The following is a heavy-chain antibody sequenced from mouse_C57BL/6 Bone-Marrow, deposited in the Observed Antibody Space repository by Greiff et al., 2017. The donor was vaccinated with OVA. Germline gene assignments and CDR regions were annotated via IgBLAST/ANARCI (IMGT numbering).Heavy chain of an antibody. CDR3: TTESYLDY. V-gene: IGHV14-4*01. CDR2: IDPENGDT. CDR1: GFNIKDDY. J-gene: IGHJ2*01. D-gene: IGHD6-2*01. Sequence: VQLQQSGAELVRPGASVKLSCTASGFNIKDDYMHWVKQRPEQGLEWIGWIDPENGDTEYASKFQGKATITADTSSNTAYLQLSSLTSEDTAVYYCTTESYLDYWGQGTTLTVSA.